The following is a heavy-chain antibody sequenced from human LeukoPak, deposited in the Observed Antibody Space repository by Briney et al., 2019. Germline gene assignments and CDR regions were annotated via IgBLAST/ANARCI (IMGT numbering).Heavy chain of an antibody. CDR3: AKVKGSEGYCSITSCLADY. CDR1: GFTFSSYG. D-gene: IGHD2-2*01. CDR2: ISSSGGNT. V-gene: IGHV3-23*01. J-gene: IGHJ4*02. Sequence: GGSLRLSCAVPGFTFSSYGMTWVRQAPGKGLEWVSAISSSGGNTYYADSVKGRFTISRDNSKNTLYLQLNSLRSEDTAVYYCAKVKGSEGYCSITSCLADYWGQGTLVTVSS.